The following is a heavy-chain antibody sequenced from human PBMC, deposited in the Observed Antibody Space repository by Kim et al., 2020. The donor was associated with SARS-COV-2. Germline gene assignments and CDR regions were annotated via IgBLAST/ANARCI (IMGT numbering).Heavy chain of an antibody. V-gene: IGHV4-4*02. D-gene: IGHD2-15*01. CDR1: GDSINSNNW. Sequence: SETLSLTCAVSGDSINSNNWWTWVRQPPGKGLEWIGEIYHSGRTNYNPSLKSRVTMSVDKSKNQFSLKLNSVTAADTAVYYCARERCSGGACFSLIDFWGQGTPVSVSS. CDR3: ARERCSGGACFSLIDF. J-gene: IGHJ4*02. CDR2: IYHSGRT.